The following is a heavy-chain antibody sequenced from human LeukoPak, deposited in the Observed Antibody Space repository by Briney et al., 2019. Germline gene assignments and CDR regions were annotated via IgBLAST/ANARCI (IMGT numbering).Heavy chain of an antibody. CDR3: ARHGPESGSTQFDY. CDR2: IYYSGST. Sequence: SETLSLTCTVSGGSISSYYWSWIRQPPGKGLEWIGYIYYSGSTNYNPSLKSRVTISVDTSKNQFSLKLSSVTAADTAVYYRARHGPESGSTQFDYWGQGTLVTVSS. CDR1: GGSISSYY. V-gene: IGHV4-59*08. D-gene: IGHD1-26*01. J-gene: IGHJ4*02.